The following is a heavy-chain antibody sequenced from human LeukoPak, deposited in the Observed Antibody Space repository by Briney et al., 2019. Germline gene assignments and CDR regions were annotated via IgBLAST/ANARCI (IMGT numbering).Heavy chain of an antibody. J-gene: IGHJ4*02. CDR2: INHSGST. CDR1: GGSFSGYY. V-gene: IGHV4-34*01. D-gene: IGHD6-6*01. CDR3: ARDHSISSLDC. Sequence: SETLSLTCAVYGGSFSGYYWSWIRQPPGKGLEWIGEINHSGSTNYNPSLKSRVTISVDKSKNQLSLKLSSVIAADTAVYYCARDHSISSLDCWGQGTLVTVSS.